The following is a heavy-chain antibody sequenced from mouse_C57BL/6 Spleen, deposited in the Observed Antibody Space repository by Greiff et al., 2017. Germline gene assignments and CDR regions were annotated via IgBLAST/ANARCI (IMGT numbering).Heavy chain of an antibody. V-gene: IGHV1-55*01. CDR3: AREDDGRIYFDY. CDR2: IYPGSGST. D-gene: IGHD1-1*01. J-gene: IGHJ2*01. Sequence: VQLQQPGAELVKPGASVKMSCKASGYTFTSYWITWVKQRPGQGLEWIGDIYPGSGSTNYNEKFKSKATLTVDTSSSTAYMQLSSLTSEDSAVYYCAREDDGRIYFDYWGKGTTLTVSS. CDR1: GYTFTSYW.